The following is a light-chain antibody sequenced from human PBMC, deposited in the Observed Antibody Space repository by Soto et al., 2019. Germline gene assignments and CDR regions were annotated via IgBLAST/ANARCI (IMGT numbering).Light chain of an antibody. Sequence: QSALTQPASVSGSPGQSITISCTGTSSDVGGYNYVSWYQQHPGKAPKLMIYDVSNRPSGVSNRFSGSKSGNTASLTISGLQAEVEADYYCCSYTSSSTRVFGGGTKLTVL. J-gene: IGLJ3*02. CDR3: CSYTSSSTRV. CDR1: SSDVGGYNY. CDR2: DVS. V-gene: IGLV2-14*01.